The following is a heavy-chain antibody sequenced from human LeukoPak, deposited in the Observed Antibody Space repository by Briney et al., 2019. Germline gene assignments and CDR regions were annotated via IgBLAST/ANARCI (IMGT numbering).Heavy chain of an antibody. CDR3: ARDRLWLDY. CDR1: GGSISSGGYS. J-gene: IGHJ4*02. V-gene: IGHV4-30-2*01. Sequence: SQTLSLTCAVSGGSISSGGYSWSWIRQPPGKGLEWIGYIYHSGSTYYNPSLKSRVTISVDRSKNQFSLKLSSVTAADTAVYYCARDRLWLDYWGQGTLVTVSS. CDR2: IYHSGST. D-gene: IGHD4/OR15-4a*01.